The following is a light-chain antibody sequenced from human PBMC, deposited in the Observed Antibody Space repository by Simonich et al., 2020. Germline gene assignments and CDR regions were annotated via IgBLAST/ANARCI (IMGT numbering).Light chain of an antibody. Sequence: ALPHPASLSPFPGQPLPTPCTGTNSVVGLHHYNSWYQQHPGKAPKLMIYDVSKRPSGVSNSFSGSKSGNTASLTISGRQAEDEADEYCGSNTSSSTGVFGGGTKLT. CDR3: GSNTSSSTGV. J-gene: IGLJ2*01. CDR1: NSVVGLHHY. CDR2: DVS. V-gene: IGLV2-14*01.